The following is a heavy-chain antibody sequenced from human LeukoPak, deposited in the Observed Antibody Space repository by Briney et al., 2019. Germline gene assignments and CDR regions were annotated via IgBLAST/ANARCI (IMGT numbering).Heavy chain of an antibody. V-gene: IGHV3-21*01. D-gene: IGHD2-2*03. Sequence: GGSLRLSCAASGFTFSSYSMNWVRQAPGKGLEWVSSISSSSSYIYYADSVKGRFTISRDNAKNSLYLQMNSLRAEDTAVYYCARDRGSSMDIVVVPARSDAFDIWGQGTMVTVSS. J-gene: IGHJ3*02. CDR1: GFTFSSYS. CDR2: ISSSSSYI. CDR3: ARDRGSSMDIVVVPARSDAFDI.